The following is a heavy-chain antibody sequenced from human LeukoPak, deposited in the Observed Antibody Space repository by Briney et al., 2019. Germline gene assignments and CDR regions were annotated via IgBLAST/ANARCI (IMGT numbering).Heavy chain of an antibody. V-gene: IGHV3-43*01. CDR3: AKDGKNYFDY. J-gene: IGHJ4*02. Sequence: GGSLRLSCAASGFTFDHYTMHWVRQAPGKGLERVSLISWDGGSTYYADSVKGRFTISRDNSKNSLSLQMNSLRAEDTALYYCAKDGKNYFDYWGQGTLVTVSS. CDR2: ISWDGGST. CDR1: GFTFDHYT.